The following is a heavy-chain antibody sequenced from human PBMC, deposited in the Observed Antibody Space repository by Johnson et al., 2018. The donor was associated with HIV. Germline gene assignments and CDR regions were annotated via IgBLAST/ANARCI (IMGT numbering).Heavy chain of an antibody. CDR3: ATSLTGTRPFDI. J-gene: IGHJ3*02. V-gene: IGHV3-30*03. CDR1: GFTFSNFA. CDR2: ISSDGTNK. D-gene: IGHD1-7*01. Sequence: QVQLVESGGGVVQPGRSPRLSCAASGFTFSNFAMGWVRQAPGKGLAWVAFISSDGTNKNYGDSVQGRFTISRDNSKNTLFLQMNSLRAEDTSLYYCATSLTGTRPFDIWGQGTMVTVSS.